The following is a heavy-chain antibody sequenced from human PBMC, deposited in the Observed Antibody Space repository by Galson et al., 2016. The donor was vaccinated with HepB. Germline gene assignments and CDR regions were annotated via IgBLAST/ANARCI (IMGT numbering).Heavy chain of an antibody. CDR2: ISFDGSQK. CDR3: SRDDSSGLEGLGGRVY. J-gene: IGHJ4*02. CDR1: GFTFSYNA. D-gene: IGHD1-1*01. Sequence: SLRLSCAASGFTFSYNAIHWVRQAPGKGLEWLAIISFDGSQKYYAESVRGRFTISRDNSKNTLYLQVNSLRLEDTAMYYCSRDDSSGLEGLGGRVYWGQGTLVTVSS. V-gene: IGHV3-30*04.